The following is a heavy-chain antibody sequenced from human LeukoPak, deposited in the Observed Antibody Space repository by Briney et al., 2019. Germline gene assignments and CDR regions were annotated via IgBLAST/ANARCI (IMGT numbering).Heavy chain of an antibody. D-gene: IGHD4-17*01. V-gene: IGHV3-9*03. J-gene: IGHJ4*02. Sequence: GGSLRLSCAASGFTFDDYAMHWVRQAPGKGLEWVSGISWNSGSIGYADSVKGRFTISRDNAKNSLYLQMNSLRAEDMALYYCAKDTNDYGDGNLDYWGQGTLVTVSS. CDR1: GFTFDDYA. CDR3: AKDTNDYGDGNLDY. CDR2: ISWNSGSI.